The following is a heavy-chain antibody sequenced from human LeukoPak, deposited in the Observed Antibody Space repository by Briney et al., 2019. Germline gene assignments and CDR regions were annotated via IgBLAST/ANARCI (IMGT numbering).Heavy chain of an antibody. CDR1: GSYIHTYY. D-gene: IGHD5-18*01. V-gene: IGHV4-4*07. Sequence: SDTLSLTCTVSGSYIHTYYWAWIRQPAGKGLEWVGRANVGGHRDYNPSLKSRVNMSIDESANQFSLSLMSVTAADTAVYYCARDREHSYGSDFGHWGQGILVTVSA. J-gene: IGHJ4*02. CDR3: ARDREHSYGSDFGH. CDR2: ANVGGHR.